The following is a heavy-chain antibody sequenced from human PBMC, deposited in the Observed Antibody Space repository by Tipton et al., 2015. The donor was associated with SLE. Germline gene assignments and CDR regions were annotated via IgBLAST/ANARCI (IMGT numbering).Heavy chain of an antibody. D-gene: IGHD3-10*01. CDR2: INDSGST. J-gene: IGHJ2*01. CDR3: ARGYYGSGKHDL. CDR1: GGSFSGYY. Sequence: TLSLTCAVYGGSFSGYYWSWIRQPPGKGLEWIGEINDSGSTNYNPSLKSRVTISVDTSKNQFSLKLSSVTAADTAVYYCARGYYGSGKHDLWGRGTLVTVSS. V-gene: IGHV4-34*01.